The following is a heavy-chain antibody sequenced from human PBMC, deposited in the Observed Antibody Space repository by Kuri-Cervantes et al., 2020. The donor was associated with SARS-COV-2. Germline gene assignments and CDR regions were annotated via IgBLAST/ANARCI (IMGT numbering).Heavy chain of an antibody. CDR1: GFTFSSYW. CDR3: AKDLSGSYYFDY. D-gene: IGHD1-26*01. V-gene: IGHV3-74*01. J-gene: IGHJ4*02. Sequence: GGSLRLSCAASGFTFSSYWMHWVRQAPGKGLAWVSRINSDGSSTSYADSVKGRFTVSRDNAKNTLYLQMNSLRAEDTAVYYCAKDLSGSYYFDYWGQGTLVTVSS. CDR2: INSDGSST.